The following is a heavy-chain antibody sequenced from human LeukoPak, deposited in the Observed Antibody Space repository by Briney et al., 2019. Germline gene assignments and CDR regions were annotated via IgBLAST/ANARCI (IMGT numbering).Heavy chain of an antibody. CDR2: ISSSGSTI. V-gene: IGHV3-11*04. D-gene: IGHD5-18*01. Sequence: PGGSLRLSCAASGFTFSSYAMSWIRQAPGKGLEWVSYISSSGSTIYYADSVKGRFTISRDNAKNSLYLQMNSLRAEDTAVYYCARDMDTAMVPNYYYYMDAWGRGTTVTVSS. J-gene: IGHJ6*03. CDR3: ARDMDTAMVPNYYYYMDA. CDR1: GFTFSSYA.